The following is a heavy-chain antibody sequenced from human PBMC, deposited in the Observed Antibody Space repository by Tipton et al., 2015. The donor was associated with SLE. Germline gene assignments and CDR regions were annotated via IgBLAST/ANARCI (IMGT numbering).Heavy chain of an antibody. CDR1: GFTFSSYS. Sequence: GSLRLSCAASGFTFSSYSMNWVRQAPGKGLEWVSYISSTGGTIYYADSVKGRFTISRDNAKNSLYLQMNSLRAEDTAVYYCARERGGSYSGSGSYYLGYWGQGTLVTVSS. J-gene: IGHJ4*02. V-gene: IGHV3-48*01. CDR2: ISSTGGTI. D-gene: IGHD3-10*01. CDR3: ARERGGSYSGSGSYYLGY.